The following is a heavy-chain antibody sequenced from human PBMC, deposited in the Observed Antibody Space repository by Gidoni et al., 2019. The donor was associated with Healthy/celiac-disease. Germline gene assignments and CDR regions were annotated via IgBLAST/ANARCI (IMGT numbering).Heavy chain of an antibody. D-gene: IGHD3-3*01. V-gene: IGHV3-23*01. CDR1: GFTFSSYA. J-gene: IGHJ4*02. Sequence: EVQLLESGGGLVQPGGSRRLSCAASGFTFSSYAMSWVRQAAGKGLEWVSAISGSGGSTYYADSVKGRFTISRDNSKNTLYLQMNSLRAEDTAVYYCAKCWMSIFGVVIDFDYWGQGTLVTVSS. CDR3: AKCWMSIFGVVIDFDY. CDR2: ISGSGGST.